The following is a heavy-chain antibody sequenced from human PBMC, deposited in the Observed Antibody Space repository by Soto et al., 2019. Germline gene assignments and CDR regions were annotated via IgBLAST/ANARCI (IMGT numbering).Heavy chain of an antibody. CDR1: GGSINDFY. J-gene: IGHJ4*02. CDR3: ARVGGVAARTFDY. CDR2: IYYSGST. Sequence: PSEALALTSTVSGGSINDFYWSWIRQPPGKGLEWIGYIYYSGSTDYNPSLKGRVTISVDTSKNQFSLKLRSVTAADTAVYYCARVGGVAARTFDYWGQGTLVTVSP. V-gene: IGHV4-59*01. D-gene: IGHD6-6*01.